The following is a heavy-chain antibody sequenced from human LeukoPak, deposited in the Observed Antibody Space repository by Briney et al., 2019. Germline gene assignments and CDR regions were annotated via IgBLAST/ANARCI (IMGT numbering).Heavy chain of an antibody. CDR3: AREGLNMVRGVIPKEAWGWFDP. D-gene: IGHD3-10*01. V-gene: IGHV4-61*02. CDR2: IYRSGSS. CDR1: GGSISSGSYY. J-gene: IGHJ5*02. Sequence: SETLSLTCTVSGGSISSGSYYWNWIRQPAGKGLEWIGRIYRSGSSNYNPSLKSRVTVSVDTSKNQFSLKLSSVTAADTAVYYCAREGLNMVRGVIPKEAWGWFDPWGQGTLVTVSS.